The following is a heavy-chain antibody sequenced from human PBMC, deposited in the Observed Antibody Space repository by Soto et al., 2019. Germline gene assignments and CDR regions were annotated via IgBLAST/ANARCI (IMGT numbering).Heavy chain of an antibody. CDR1: GYAFTTYG. D-gene: IGHD1-1*01. V-gene: IGHV1-18*01. Sequence: QVHLVQSGAEVKKPGASVKVSCKGSGYAFTTYGITWVRQAPGQGLEWMGWISAHNGNTNYAQKLHGRVPVTRNTSTSTAYMELRSLRSDDTAVYYCARGRYGDYWGQGALVTVSS. CDR2: ISAHNGNT. J-gene: IGHJ4*02. CDR3: ARGRYGDY.